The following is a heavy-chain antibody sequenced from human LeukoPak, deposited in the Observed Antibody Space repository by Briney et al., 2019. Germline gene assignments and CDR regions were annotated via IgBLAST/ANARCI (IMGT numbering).Heavy chain of an antibody. D-gene: IGHD4-11*01. Sequence: SETLSLTCTGSGASTSAYYWSWIRQPPGKGLEWIGYSYSGGNANYNRSLKSRVTISIDTSENQFSLRLTSVSAADTAVYFCAHSKRGGGYYINAFAVWGQGALVTISS. CDR3: AHSKRGGGYYINAFAV. CDR1: GASTSAYY. J-gene: IGHJ3*01. CDR2: SYSGGNA. V-gene: IGHV4-59*01.